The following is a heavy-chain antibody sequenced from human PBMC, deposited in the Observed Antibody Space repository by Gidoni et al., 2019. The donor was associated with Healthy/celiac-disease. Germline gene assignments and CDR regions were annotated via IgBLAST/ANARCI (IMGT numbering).Heavy chain of an antibody. D-gene: IGHD2-15*01. J-gene: IGHJ4*02. CDR1: GGTFSSYA. V-gene: IGHV1-69*09. CDR2: IIPILGIA. Sequence: QVQLVQSGAEVKKPGSSVKVSCKASGGTFSSYAISWVRQAPGQGLEWMGRIIPILGIANYAQKFQGRVTITADKSTSTAYMELSSLRSEDTAVYYCAINENGYCSGGSCYVLDYWGQGTLVTVSS. CDR3: AINENGYCSGGSCYVLDY.